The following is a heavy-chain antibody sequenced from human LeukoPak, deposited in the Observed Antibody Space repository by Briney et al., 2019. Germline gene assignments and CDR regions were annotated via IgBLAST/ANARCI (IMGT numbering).Heavy chain of an antibody. CDR3: AKVSAGYDSSGYFSTFDP. CDR1: GFTFSSYA. J-gene: IGHJ5*02. CDR2: ISGSGGST. V-gene: IGHV3-23*01. Sequence: GGSLRLSCAASGFTFSSYAMSWVRQAPGKGLEWVSAISGSGGSTYYAGSVKGRFTISRDNSKNTLYLQMNSLRAEDTAVYYCAKVSAGYDSSGYFSTFDPWGQGTLVTVSS. D-gene: IGHD3-22*01.